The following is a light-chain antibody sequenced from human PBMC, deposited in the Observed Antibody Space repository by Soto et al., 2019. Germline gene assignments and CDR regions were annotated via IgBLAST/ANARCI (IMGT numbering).Light chain of an antibody. V-gene: IGKV3-15*01. CDR1: QNINNK. J-gene: IGKJ4*01. Sequence: EIVVTQSPATLSLSPGQRATLSCRTSQNINNKLVWYQQKPGQAPRLLIFGASTRDTGIPARFSASGSGTEFTLTISSLQSEDFAVYSCQHYNNWPLTFGGGTKVEIK. CDR3: QHYNNWPLT. CDR2: GAS.